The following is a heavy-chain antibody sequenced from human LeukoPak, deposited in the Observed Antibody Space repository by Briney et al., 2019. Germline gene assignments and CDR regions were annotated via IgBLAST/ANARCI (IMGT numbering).Heavy chain of an antibody. CDR1: GFTFSSYA. CDR3: AKDRVQLWFWDFDY. D-gene: IGHD5-18*01. Sequence: GGSLGLSCAASGFTFSSYAMSWVRQAPGKGLEWVSAISGSGGSTYYADSVKGRFTISRDNSKNTLYLQMNSLRAEDTAVYYCAKDRVQLWFWDFDYWGQGTLVTVSS. V-gene: IGHV3-23*01. J-gene: IGHJ4*02. CDR2: ISGSGGST.